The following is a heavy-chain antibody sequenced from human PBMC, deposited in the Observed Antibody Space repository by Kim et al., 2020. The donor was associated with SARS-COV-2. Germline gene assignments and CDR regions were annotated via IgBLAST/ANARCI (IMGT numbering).Heavy chain of an antibody. Sequence: YNTSLKSRVTISVDTSKNQFSLKLSSVTAADTAVYYCARVGWSTYNWFDPWGQGTLVTVSS. CDR3: ARVGWSTYNWFDP. J-gene: IGHJ5*02. D-gene: IGHD6-19*01. V-gene: IGHV4-59*01.